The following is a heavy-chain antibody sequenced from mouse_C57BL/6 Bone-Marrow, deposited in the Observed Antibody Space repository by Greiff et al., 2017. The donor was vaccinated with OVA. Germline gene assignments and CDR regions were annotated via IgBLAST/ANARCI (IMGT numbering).Heavy chain of an antibody. J-gene: IGHJ3*01. Sequence: QVQLQQPGAELVKPGASVKLSCKASGYTFTSYWMQWVKQRPGQGLEWIGEIDPSDSYTNYNQKFKGKATLTVDTSSSTAYMQLSSLTSEDSAVYYFARRREWGQGTLVTVSA. CDR3: ARRRE. CDR2: IDPSDSYT. V-gene: IGHV1-50*01. CDR1: GYTFTSYW.